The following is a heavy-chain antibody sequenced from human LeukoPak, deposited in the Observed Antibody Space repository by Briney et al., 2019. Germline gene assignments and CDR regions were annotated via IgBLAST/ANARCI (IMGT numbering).Heavy chain of an antibody. CDR3: AREGHDYGDNTPDY. CDR2: VSPYNDNT. J-gene: IGHJ4*02. D-gene: IGHD4-17*01. CDR1: GYTFRNYG. V-gene: IGHV1-18*01. Sequence: GASVKVSCKASGYTFRNYGILWVRQAPGQGLEWMGWVSPYNDNTNYAQNFQGRVTMTIDTSTNLAYMELRSLRYDGTAVYYCAREGHDYGDNTPDYWGRGTLVTVSS.